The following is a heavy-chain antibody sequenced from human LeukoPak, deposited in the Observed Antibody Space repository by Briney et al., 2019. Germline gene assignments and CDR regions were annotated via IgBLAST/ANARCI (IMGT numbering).Heavy chain of an antibody. J-gene: IGHJ5*02. CDR2: ITPIFGTA. Sequence: ASVKVSCKASGGTFSSYAISWVRQAPGQGLEWMGGITPIFGTANYAQKFQGRVTITTDESTSTAYMELSSLRSEDTAVYYCARGGVVPAAPRWFDPWGQGTLVTVSS. V-gene: IGHV1-69*05. CDR1: GGTFSSYA. D-gene: IGHD2-2*01. CDR3: ARGGVVPAAPRWFDP.